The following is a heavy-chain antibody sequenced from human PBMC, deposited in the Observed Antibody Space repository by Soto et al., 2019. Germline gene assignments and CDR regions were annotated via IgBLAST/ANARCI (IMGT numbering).Heavy chain of an antibody. J-gene: IGHJ4*02. CDR1: GDSVSSNSAA. Sequence: SQTLSLTCAISGDSVSSNSAAWNWIRQSPSRGLEWLGRTYYRSKWYNDYAVSVKSRITINPDTSKNQFSLQLNSVTPEDTAVYYCARGWVLRPYSDIKDYFDYWGQGTLVTVSS. CDR3: ARGWVLRPYSDIKDYFDY. D-gene: IGHD3-9*01. CDR2: TYYRSKWYN. V-gene: IGHV6-1*01.